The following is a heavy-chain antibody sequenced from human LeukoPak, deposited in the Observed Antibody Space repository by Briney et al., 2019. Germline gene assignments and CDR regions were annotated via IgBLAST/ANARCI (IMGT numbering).Heavy chain of an antibody. CDR2: INPSGSST. CDR1: GYSFTSHY. Sequence: ASVKVSCKASGYSFTSHYMHWVRQAPGQGLEWLGLINPSGSSTLYAQKFQGRVTMTRDTSISTAYMELSRLRSDDTAVYYCARGAWFDPWGQGTLVTVSS. V-gene: IGHV1-2*06. J-gene: IGHJ5*02. CDR3: ARGAWFDP.